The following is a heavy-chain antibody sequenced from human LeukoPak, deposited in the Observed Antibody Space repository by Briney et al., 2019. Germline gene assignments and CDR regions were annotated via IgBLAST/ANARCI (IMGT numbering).Heavy chain of an antibody. CDR3: ARDAYSSGLLGLD. Sequence: GGSLRLSCAASGFTFSSYEMNWVRQAPGKGLEWVSYISSSGSTIYYADSVKGRFTISTDNAKNSLYMQMNSLRAEDTAVYYCARDAYSSGLLGLDWGQGTLVTVSS. CDR2: ISSSGSTI. V-gene: IGHV3-48*03. CDR1: GFTFSSYE. J-gene: IGHJ4*02. D-gene: IGHD6-19*01.